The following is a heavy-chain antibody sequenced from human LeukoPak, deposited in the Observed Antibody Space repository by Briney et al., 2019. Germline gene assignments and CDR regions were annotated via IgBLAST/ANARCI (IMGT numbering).Heavy chain of an antibody. J-gene: IGHJ4*02. Sequence: GGSLRLPCAASGFIFSNYSMNWVRQAPGKGLEWVSSISSSSSYIYYADSVKGRFTISRDNAKNSLYLQMNSLRAEDTAVYYCARSGVNWGPYYFDYWGQGTLVTVSS. CDR1: GFIFSNYS. CDR2: ISSSSSYI. CDR3: ARSGVNWGPYYFDY. D-gene: IGHD7-27*01. V-gene: IGHV3-21*01.